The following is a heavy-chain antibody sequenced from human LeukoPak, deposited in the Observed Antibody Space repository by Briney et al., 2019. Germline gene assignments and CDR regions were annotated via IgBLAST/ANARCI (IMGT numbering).Heavy chain of an antibody. CDR2: ISAYNGGT. J-gene: IGHJ4*02. D-gene: IGHD5-18*01. CDR1: GYTFTSYG. V-gene: IGHV1-18*01. Sequence: ASVKVSCKASGYTFTSYGISWVRQAPGQGLEWMGWISAYNGGTNYAQRFQGRVTMTRDTSISTAYMELSRLRSDDTAVYYCARGGIQLWFLVDYWGQGTLVTVSS. CDR3: ARGGIQLWFLVDY.